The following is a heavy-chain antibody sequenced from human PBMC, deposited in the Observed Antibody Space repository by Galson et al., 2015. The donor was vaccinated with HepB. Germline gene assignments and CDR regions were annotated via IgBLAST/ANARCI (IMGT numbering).Heavy chain of an antibody. V-gene: IGHV3-48*03. Sequence: SLRLSCAASGFSFSYYDMSWVRQAPGKGLEWVSYLSSTGSSIYYADSVKGRFTISRDNAKNSLFLQMNSLRAEGTAVYYCARDRSLGDAFDIWGQGTTVIVSS. CDR1: GFSFSYYD. CDR2: LSSTGSSI. J-gene: IGHJ3*02. D-gene: IGHD3-10*01. CDR3: ARDRSLGDAFDI.